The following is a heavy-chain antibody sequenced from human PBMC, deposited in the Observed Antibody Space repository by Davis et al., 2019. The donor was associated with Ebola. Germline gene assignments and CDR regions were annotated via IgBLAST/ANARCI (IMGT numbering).Heavy chain of an antibody. CDR2: LNSRDGTT. Sequence: ASVKVSCKASGYTFTSYYVHWVRQAPGQGLEWMGVLNSRDGTTAYAQKFQGRVTITADESTNTVYMEVRSLRSEDTARYYCASRPNRAAAGDYWGQGTRVTVSS. V-gene: IGHV1-46*01. J-gene: IGHJ4*02. D-gene: IGHD6-13*01. CDR3: ASRPNRAAAGDY. CDR1: GYTFTSYY.